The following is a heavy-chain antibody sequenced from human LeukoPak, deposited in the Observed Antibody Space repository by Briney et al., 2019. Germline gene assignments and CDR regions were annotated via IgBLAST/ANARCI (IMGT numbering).Heavy chain of an antibody. J-gene: IGHJ4*02. CDR2: ISDSGST. CDR3: ARMHRYGRY. CDR1: GGSITGYY. Sequence: PSETLSLTCTVSGGSITGYYWSWVRQPPGEGLEWIGYISDSGSTNYNPSLKSRITISVDTSKNQFSLQLRSVTAADTAFYYCARMHRYGRYWGQGAPLTVSS. D-gene: IGHD5-18*01. V-gene: IGHV4-59*01.